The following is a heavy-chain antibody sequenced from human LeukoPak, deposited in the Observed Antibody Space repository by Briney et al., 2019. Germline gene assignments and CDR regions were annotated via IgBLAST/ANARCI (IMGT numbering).Heavy chain of an antibody. Sequence: GGSLRLSCAASGFTFSSYGMHWVRQAPGKGLEWVAFIRYDGSNKYYADSVKGRFTISRDNSKNTLYLQMNSLRAEDTAVYYCAKDVWVSQQHGTHFDYWGQGTLVTVSS. CDR1: GFTFSSYG. D-gene: IGHD6-13*01. CDR2: IRYDGSNK. CDR3: AKDVWVSQQHGTHFDY. V-gene: IGHV3-30*02. J-gene: IGHJ4*02.